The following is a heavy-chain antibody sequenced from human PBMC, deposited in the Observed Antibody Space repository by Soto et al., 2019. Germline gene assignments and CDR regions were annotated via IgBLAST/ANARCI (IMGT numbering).Heavy chain of an antibody. Sequence: SVKVSCKASGGTLSSYAISWVRQAPGQGLEWMGGIIPIFGTANYAQKFQGRVTITADESTSTAYMELSSLRSEDTAVYYCARGSGYGATQFDYWGQGTLVTVSS. V-gene: IGHV1-69*13. CDR1: GGTLSSYA. J-gene: IGHJ4*02. D-gene: IGHD5-12*01. CDR3: ARGSGYGATQFDY. CDR2: IIPIFGTA.